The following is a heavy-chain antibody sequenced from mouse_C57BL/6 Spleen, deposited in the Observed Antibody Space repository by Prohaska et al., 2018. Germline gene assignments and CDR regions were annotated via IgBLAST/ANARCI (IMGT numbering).Heavy chain of an antibody. V-gene: IGHV1-85*01. D-gene: IGHD2-5*01. CDR1: GYTFTSYD. J-gene: IGHJ1*03. CDR3: ARRGYYSNYYWYFDV. CDR2: IYPIEGST. Sequence: QVQLQQSGPELLKPGASVKLSCKASGYTFTSYDINWVKQRPGQGLEWIAWIYPIEGSTKYNEKFKGKATLTVDTSSSTAYMELHSLTSEDSAVYFCARRGYYSNYYWYFDVWGTGTTVTVSS.